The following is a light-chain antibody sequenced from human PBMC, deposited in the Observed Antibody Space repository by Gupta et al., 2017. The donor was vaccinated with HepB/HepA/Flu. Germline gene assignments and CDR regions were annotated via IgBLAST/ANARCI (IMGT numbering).Light chain of an antibody. Sequence: EIVLTQSPATLSLSPGERATLSCRASQSVRSYLAWYQQKPGQAPRLLIYDASNRDTGIPARFSGSGCGKDFTLTISSREPEDFAVYYCQQRSNWPPYTFGQGTKMDIK. CDR1: QSVRSY. CDR2: DAS. V-gene: IGKV3-11*01. CDR3: QQRSNWPPYT. J-gene: IGKJ2*01.